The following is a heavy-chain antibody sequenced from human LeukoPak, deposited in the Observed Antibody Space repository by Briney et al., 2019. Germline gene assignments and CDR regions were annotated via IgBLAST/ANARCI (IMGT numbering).Heavy chain of an antibody. CDR2: INPNSGGT. Sequence: ASVKVSCKASGYTFTGYYMHWVRQAPGQGLEWMGWINPNSGGTNYAQKFQGRVTMTRDTSISTAYMELSRLRSDDTAVYYCAREMTTVTYYFDYWGQGTLVTVSS. D-gene: IGHD4-17*01. CDR3: AREMTTVTYYFDY. CDR1: GYTFTGYY. V-gene: IGHV1-2*02. J-gene: IGHJ4*02.